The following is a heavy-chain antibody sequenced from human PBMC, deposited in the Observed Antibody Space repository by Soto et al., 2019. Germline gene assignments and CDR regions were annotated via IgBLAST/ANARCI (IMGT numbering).Heavy chain of an antibody. CDR1: GFTFSSYG. J-gene: IGHJ4*02. Sequence: QVQLVESGGGVVQPGRSLRLSCAASGFTFSSYGMHWVRQAPGKGLEWVAVISYDGSNKYYADSVKGRFTISRDNSKNTLYLQMNSLRAEDTAVYYCAKVITLYSSGWYQGDYWGQGTLVTVSS. D-gene: IGHD6-19*01. V-gene: IGHV3-30*18. CDR2: ISYDGSNK. CDR3: AKVITLYSSGWYQGDY.